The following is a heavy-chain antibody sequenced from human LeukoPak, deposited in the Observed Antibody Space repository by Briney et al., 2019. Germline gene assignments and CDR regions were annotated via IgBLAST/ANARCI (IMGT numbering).Heavy chain of an antibody. CDR2: ITANGDAT. V-gene: IGHV3-23*01. CDR3: ATFGVIVRNDYYDY. D-gene: IGHD3-3*01. CDR1: GFTFSSYA. Sequence: GRSLRLSCAASGFTFSSYAMHWVRQAPGKGLEWVSSITANGDATYYADSVKGRFTISRDNSKNTLYLQMSSLRAEDTAVYYCATFGVIVRNDYYDYWGQGALVAVSS. J-gene: IGHJ4*02.